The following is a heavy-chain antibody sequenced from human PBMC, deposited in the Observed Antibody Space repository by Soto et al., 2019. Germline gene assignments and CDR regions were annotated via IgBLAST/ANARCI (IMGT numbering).Heavy chain of an antibody. Sequence: EVQLVESGGGLVQPGGSLRLSCAASGFTFSSNWMSWVRQAPGKGLEWVANIKQDGSEKYYVDSVKGRFTISRDNAKNSLYLQINSLRAEDTAVYYCARDLIAVAGLDYWGQGTLVTVSS. V-gene: IGHV3-7*01. CDR2: IKQDGSEK. CDR1: GFTFSSNW. J-gene: IGHJ4*02. CDR3: ARDLIAVAGLDY. D-gene: IGHD6-19*01.